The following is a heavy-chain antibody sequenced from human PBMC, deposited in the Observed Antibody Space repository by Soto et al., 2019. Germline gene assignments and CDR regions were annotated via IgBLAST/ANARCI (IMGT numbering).Heavy chain of an antibody. V-gene: IGHV3-23*01. Sequence: GGSLRLSCAASGFTFSSYAMSWVRQAPGKGLEWVSAISGSGGSTYYADSVKGRFTISRDNSKNTLYLQMNSLRAEDTAVYYCARGGTGYFDWLLAGDYWGQGTLVTVSS. CDR3: ARGGTGYFDWLLAGDY. CDR2: ISGSGGST. CDR1: GFTFSSYA. D-gene: IGHD3-9*01. J-gene: IGHJ4*02.